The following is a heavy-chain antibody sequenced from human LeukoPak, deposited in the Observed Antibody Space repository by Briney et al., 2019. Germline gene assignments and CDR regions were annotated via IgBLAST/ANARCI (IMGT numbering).Heavy chain of an antibody. J-gene: IGHJ4*02. V-gene: IGHV4-61*01. Sequence: KTSETLSLTCTVSGGSVSSGSYYWSWIRQPPGKGLEWIGYIYYSGSTNYNPSLKSRVTISIDTSKNQFSLNLTSVTAADTAVYYCARGMGYSYGLYYFVYWGQGTPVTVSS. CDR1: GGSVSSGSYY. D-gene: IGHD5-18*01. CDR3: ARGMGYSYGLYYFVY. CDR2: IYYSGST.